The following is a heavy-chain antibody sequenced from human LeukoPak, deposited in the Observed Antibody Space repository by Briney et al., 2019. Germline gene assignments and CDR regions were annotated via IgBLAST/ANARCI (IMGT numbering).Heavy chain of an antibody. V-gene: IGHV4-59*12. D-gene: IGHD6-19*01. Sequence: PSETLSLTCSASGGSISSYYWSWIRQPPGKGLEWIGYIYYSGNTNYNPSLKSRVTISVDTSKNQFSLKLSSVTAADTAVYYCAREGGSSGWYDYWGQGTLVTVSS. J-gene: IGHJ4*02. CDR3: AREGGSSGWYDY. CDR1: GGSISSYY. CDR2: IYYSGNT.